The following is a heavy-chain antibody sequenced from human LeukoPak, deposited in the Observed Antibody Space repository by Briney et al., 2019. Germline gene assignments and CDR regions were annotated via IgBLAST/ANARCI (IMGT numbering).Heavy chain of an antibody. CDR3: ASGRQLGY. V-gene: IGHV3-7*01. CDR2: IKQDGSEK. D-gene: IGHD6-13*01. Sequence: GGSLRLSCAASGFTFSNDWWSGVRQAPGKGREGVANIKQDGSEKYYVDSVKGRFTISRDNDKNSLYLQMNSLRAEDAAVYYCASGRQLGYWGQGTLVTVSS. J-gene: IGHJ4*02. CDR1: GFTFSNDW.